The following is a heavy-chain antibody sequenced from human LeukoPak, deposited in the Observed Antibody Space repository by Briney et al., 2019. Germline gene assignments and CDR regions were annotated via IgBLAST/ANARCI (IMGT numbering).Heavy chain of an antibody. Sequence: GESLKISCRGSGYSFTTYWIGWVRQMPGKGLEWMGIIYPGDSDTRYTPSFQGQVTMSADKSINTAYLQWSSLKASDTAMYYCARSLTTVTAFWFDPWGQGTLVTVSS. V-gene: IGHV5-51*01. D-gene: IGHD4-17*01. CDR1: GYSFTTYW. CDR2: IYPGDSDT. CDR3: ARSLTTVTAFWFDP. J-gene: IGHJ5*02.